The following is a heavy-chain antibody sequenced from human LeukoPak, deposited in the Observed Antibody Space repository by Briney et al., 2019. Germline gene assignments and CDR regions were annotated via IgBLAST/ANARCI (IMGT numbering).Heavy chain of an antibody. J-gene: IGHJ6*02. Sequence: GGSLRLSCAASGFTFSSYGMHWVRQAPGKGLEWVAVIWYDGSNKYYADSVKGRLTISRDNSKNTLYLQMNSLRAEDTAVYYCARTESRRNYDFWSGYYGDYYYYGMDVWGQGTTVTVSS. CDR2: IWYDGSNK. D-gene: IGHD3-3*01. CDR1: GFTFSSYG. CDR3: ARTESRRNYDFWSGYYGDYYYYGMDV. V-gene: IGHV3-33*01.